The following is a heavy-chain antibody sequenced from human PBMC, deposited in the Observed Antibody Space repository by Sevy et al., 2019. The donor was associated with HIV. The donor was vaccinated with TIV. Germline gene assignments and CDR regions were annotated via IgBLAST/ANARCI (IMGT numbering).Heavy chain of an antibody. Sequence: GGSLRVSCAASAFTLSRYSMNWVRQAPGKGREWVSSISRSSNYIYYADSVKGRFTISRDNAKNSLYLQMTSLRAEDTAVYYCAREDYSVSGSYFFDSWGQGTLVTVSS. J-gene: IGHJ4*02. CDR2: ISRSSNYI. CDR1: AFTLSRYS. CDR3: AREDYSVSGSYFFDS. V-gene: IGHV3-21*01. D-gene: IGHD3-22*01.